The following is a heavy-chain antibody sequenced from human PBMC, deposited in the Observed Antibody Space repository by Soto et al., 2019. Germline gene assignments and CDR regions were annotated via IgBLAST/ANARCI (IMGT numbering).Heavy chain of an antibody. CDR2: ISYDGSNK. CDR1: GFTFSSYA. D-gene: IGHD3-3*01. J-gene: IGHJ6*02. Sequence: SLRLSCAASGFTFSSYAMHWVRQAPGKGLEWVAVISYDGSNKYYADSVKGRFTISRDNSKNTLYLQMNSLRAEDTAVYYCARVPSQRITIFGVVIGPFYGMDVWGQGTTVTVSS. CDR3: ARVPSQRITIFGVVIGPFYGMDV. V-gene: IGHV3-30-3*01.